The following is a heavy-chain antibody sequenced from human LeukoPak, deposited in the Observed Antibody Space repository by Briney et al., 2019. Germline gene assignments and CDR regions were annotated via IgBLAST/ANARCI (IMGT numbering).Heavy chain of an antibody. Sequence: PSETLSLTCTISGDSISSSSYYWCWIRQPPGKGLEWIGDIYYRGSTYYSPSLKSRVSISIDTSNNQFSLTLNSVTAADTALYFCARRRYYDSTGYLDWGQGTLVTVSS. CDR3: ARRRYYDSTGYLD. CDR2: IYYRGST. CDR1: GDSISSSSYY. J-gene: IGHJ1*01. D-gene: IGHD3-22*01. V-gene: IGHV4-39*01.